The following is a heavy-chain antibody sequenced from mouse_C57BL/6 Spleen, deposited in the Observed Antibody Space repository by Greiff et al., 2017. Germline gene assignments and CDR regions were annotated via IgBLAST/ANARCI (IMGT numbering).Heavy chain of an antibody. Sequence: QVQLKEPGAELVKPGASVKMSCKASGYTFTSYWITWVKQRPGQGLEWIGDIYPGSGSTNYNEKFKSKATLTVDTSSSTAYMQLSSLTSEDSAVYYCARKGGNLYYFDYWGQGTTLTVSS. CDR2: IYPGSGST. D-gene: IGHD6-1*01. CDR3: ARKGGNLYYFDY. V-gene: IGHV1-55*01. CDR1: GYTFTSYW. J-gene: IGHJ2*01.